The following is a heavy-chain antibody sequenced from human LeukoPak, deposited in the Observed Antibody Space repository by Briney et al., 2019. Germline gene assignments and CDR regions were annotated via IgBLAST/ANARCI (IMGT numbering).Heavy chain of an antibody. CDR2: IIPIFGTA. J-gene: IGHJ3*02. CDR3: VHFWSGIGDAFDI. CDR1: GGTFSSYA. V-gene: IGHV1-69*13. D-gene: IGHD3-3*02. Sequence: GASVKVSCKASGGTFSSYAISWVRQAPGQGLEWMGGIIPIFGTANYAQKFQGRVTITADESTSTAYMELSSLRSEDTAVYYCVHFWSGIGDAFDIWGQGTMVTVSS.